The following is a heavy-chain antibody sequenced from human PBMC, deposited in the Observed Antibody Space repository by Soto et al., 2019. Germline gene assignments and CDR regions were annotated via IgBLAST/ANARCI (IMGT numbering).Heavy chain of an antibody. V-gene: IGHV5-51*01. CDR3: ARQGSGWGDYYYGMDV. J-gene: IGHJ6*02. Sequence: PGEPHKICYKGVGYSFTSYWIGWVRQMPGKGLEWMGIIYPGGSDTRYSPSFQGQVTISADKSITTAYLQWSSLKASDTAMYYCARQGSGWGDYYYGMDVWGQGTTVTVSS. CDR2: IYPGGSDT. D-gene: IGHD6-19*01. CDR1: GYSFTSYW.